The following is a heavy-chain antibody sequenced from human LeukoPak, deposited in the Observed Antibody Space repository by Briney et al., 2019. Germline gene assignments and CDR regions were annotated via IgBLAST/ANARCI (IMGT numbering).Heavy chain of an antibody. V-gene: IGHV3-30*18. J-gene: IGHJ4*02. CDR2: ISYDGSNK. D-gene: IGHD3-16*01. CDR1: GFTFSSYG. CDR3: AKDGGSTRLDY. Sequence: GGSLRLACVASGFTFSSYGMHWVRQAPGKGLEWVAVISYDGSNKYYADSVKGRFTISRDNSKNTLYLQMNSLRAEDTALYYCAKDGGSTRLDYWGQGTLVTVSS.